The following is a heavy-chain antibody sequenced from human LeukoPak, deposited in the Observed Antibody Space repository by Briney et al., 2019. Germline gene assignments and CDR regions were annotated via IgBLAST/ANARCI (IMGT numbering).Heavy chain of an antibody. Sequence: SVKVSCKASGFTFTSSAMQWARQARGQRLEWIGWIVVGSGNTNYAQKFQERVTITRDMSTSTAYMELSSLRSEDTAVYYCARDLAPHKQIWFDPWGQGTLVTVSS. D-gene: IGHD1-26*01. CDR2: IVVGSGNT. CDR3: ARDLAPHKQIWFDP. CDR1: GFTFTSSA. V-gene: IGHV1-58*02. J-gene: IGHJ5*02.